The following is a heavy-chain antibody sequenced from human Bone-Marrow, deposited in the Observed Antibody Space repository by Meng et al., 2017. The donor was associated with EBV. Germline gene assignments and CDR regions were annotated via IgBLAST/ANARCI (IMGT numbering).Heavy chain of an antibody. J-gene: IGHJ4*02. CDR2: ISQNGGT. CDR3: ARAGSMTQPDY. V-gene: IGHV4-4*02. D-gene: IGHD3-10*01. Sequence: QVPQQEPRPGLVKPSGPLSLTCAVSGGSMSGSTWWAWVRQPPGQGLEWIGEISQNGGTNYSPSLKSRVTISVDKSKNQFSLDLNSVAAADTAVYYCARAGSMTQPDYWGQGTLVTVSS. CDR1: GGSMSGSTW.